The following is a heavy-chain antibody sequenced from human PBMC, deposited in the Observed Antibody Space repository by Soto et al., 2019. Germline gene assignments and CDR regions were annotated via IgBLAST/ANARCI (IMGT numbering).Heavy chain of an antibody. Sequence: SLQNCYKGSGYSSTTYWINLVRQMPGKCLEWMCRIDPSDSYTNYSPSFQGHVTTSADKSISTAYLQWSSLKASDTAMYYCARQEIVVVSYGMDVWVQGTRVTVSS. D-gene: IGHD2-2*01. J-gene: IGHJ6*02. CDR3: ARQEIVVVSYGMDV. V-gene: IGHV5-10-1*01. CDR2: IDPSDSYT. CDR1: GYSSTTYW.